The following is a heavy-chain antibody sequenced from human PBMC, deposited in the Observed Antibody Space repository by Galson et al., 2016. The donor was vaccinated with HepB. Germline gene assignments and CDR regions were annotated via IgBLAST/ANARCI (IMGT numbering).Heavy chain of an antibody. D-gene: IGHD3-3*01. Sequence: SLRLSCAASGFIFRDYAMTWVRRAPGKGLEWVSEISGSGSTTYYADSVKGRFTVSRDNAKKTLFLQMNSLRVDDTAVYYCAQTIFGEVKGMDVWGQGTTVAVSS. CDR3: AQTIFGEVKGMDV. J-gene: IGHJ6*02. CDR1: GFIFRDYA. V-gene: IGHV3-23*01. CDR2: ISGSGSTT.